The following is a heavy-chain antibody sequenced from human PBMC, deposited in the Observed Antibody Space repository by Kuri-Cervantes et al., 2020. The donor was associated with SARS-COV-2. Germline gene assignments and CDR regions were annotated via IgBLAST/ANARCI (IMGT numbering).Heavy chain of an antibody. CDR1: GFTFSSYW. D-gene: IGHD5-18*01. J-gene: IGHJ4*02. V-gene: IGHV3-7*01. CDR2: IKQDGSEK. Sequence: GESLKISCAASGFTFSSYWMSWVRQAPGKGLEWVANIKQDGSEKYYVDSVKGRFTISRDNAKNSLYLQMNSLRAEDTAVYYCARGGGRYSYYFYWGQGTLVTVDS. CDR3: ARGGGRYSYYFY.